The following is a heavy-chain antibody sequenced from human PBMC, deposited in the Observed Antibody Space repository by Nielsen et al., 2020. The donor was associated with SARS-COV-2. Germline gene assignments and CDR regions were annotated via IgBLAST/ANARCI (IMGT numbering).Heavy chain of an antibody. Sequence: SETLSLTCTVSGGSISSSSYYWGWIRQPPGKGLEWIGSIYYSGSTYYNPSLKSRVTISVDTSKNQFSLKLSSVTAADTAVYYCARAILQTTVTNYFDYWGQGTLVTVSS. CDR3: ARAILQTTVTNYFDY. V-gene: IGHV4-39*01. CDR1: GGSISSSSYY. D-gene: IGHD4-17*01. J-gene: IGHJ4*02. CDR2: IYYSGST.